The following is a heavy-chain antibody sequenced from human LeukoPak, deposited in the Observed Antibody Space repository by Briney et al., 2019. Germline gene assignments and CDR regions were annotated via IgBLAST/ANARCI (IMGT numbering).Heavy chain of an antibody. CDR3: AYGDYYYYMDV. Sequence: SETLSLTCTVSGGSIISYYRSWIRQAPGKGLEWIRYIYTTGTTNYNPSLKSRVTISGDTSKTQFSLSLSSVTAAATAVYYCAYGDYYYYMDVWGKGTTVTVSS. CDR1: GGSIISYY. CDR2: IYTTGTT. J-gene: IGHJ6*03. D-gene: IGHD4-17*01. V-gene: IGHV4-4*08.